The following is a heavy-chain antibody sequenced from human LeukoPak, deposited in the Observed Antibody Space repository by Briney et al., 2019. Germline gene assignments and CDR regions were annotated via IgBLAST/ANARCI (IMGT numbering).Heavy chain of an antibody. CDR3: AMTPEFSRLGCYYYYMDV. CDR2: ISGSGGST. CDR1: GFTFSSYA. J-gene: IGHJ6*03. D-gene: IGHD7-27*01. Sequence: GGSLRLSCEASGFTFSSYAMSWVRQAPGKGLEWGSAISGSGGSTYYADSVKGRFTISRDNSKNTLYLQMNSLRAEDTAVYYCAMTPEFSRLGCYYYYMDVWGKGTSVTVSS. V-gene: IGHV3-23*01.